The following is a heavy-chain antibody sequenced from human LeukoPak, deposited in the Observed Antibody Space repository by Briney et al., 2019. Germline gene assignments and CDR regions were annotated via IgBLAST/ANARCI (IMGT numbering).Heavy chain of an antibody. CDR1: GGSISSSSYY. Sequence: SETLSLTCTVSGGSISSSSYYWGWIRQPPGKGLEWIGSFYYSGSTYYNPSLKSRVTISVDTSKNQFSLKLSSVTAADTAVYYCARARRDIVATKTFDYWGQGTLVTVSS. CDR3: ARARRDIVATKTFDY. D-gene: IGHD5-12*01. J-gene: IGHJ4*02. CDR2: FYYSGST. V-gene: IGHV4-39*07.